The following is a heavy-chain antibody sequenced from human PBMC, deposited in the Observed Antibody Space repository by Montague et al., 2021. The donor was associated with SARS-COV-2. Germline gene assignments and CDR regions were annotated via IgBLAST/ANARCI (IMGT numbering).Heavy chain of an antibody. CDR1: GGSISSYY. Sequence: SETLSLTCTVSGGSISSYYWSWIRQPPGKGMEWIGYSYYSGSTNYNPSLKSRVTISVDTTKNKFSLQLSSVTAADAAVYYCARGLDIWGQGTMVTVSS. CDR2: SYYSGST. J-gene: IGHJ3*02. CDR3: ARGLDI. V-gene: IGHV4-59*01.